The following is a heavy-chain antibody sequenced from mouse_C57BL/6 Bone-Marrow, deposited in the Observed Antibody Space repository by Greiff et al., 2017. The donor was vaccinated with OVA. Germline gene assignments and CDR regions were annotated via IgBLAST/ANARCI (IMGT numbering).Heavy chain of an antibody. CDR2: IDPETGGT. D-gene: IGHD1-3*01. Sequence: VQLQQPGAELVKPGASVKVSCKASGYTFTSYWMHWVKQTPVHGLEWIGAIDPETGGTASNQKFKGKAILTADKSSSTAYMALRSLTSENSAVYYCTSRGGVKGFAYWGQGTLVTVSA. CDR3: TSRGGVKGFAY. V-gene: IGHV1-15*01. CDR1: GYTFTSYW. J-gene: IGHJ3*01.